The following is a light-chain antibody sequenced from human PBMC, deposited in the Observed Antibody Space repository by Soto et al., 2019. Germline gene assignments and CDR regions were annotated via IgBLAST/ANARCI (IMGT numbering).Light chain of an antibody. J-gene: IGLJ2*01. CDR1: RSNIGAGYD. CDR3: QSFDTSLGASRV. V-gene: IGLV1-40*01. Sequence: QSVLTQPPSVSGAPGQRVTISCTGSRSNIGAGYDVHWYQHLPGTAPKLLVHGNTIRPSGVPDRFSGSKSGTSASLAITGLRAEDEADYYCQSFDTSLGASRVFGGGTKLTVL. CDR2: GNT.